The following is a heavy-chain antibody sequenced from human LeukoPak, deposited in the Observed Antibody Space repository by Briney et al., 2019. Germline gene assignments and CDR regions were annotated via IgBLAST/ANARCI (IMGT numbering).Heavy chain of an antibody. Sequence: GGSLRLSCAASGFTFSSYSMNWDRQAPGKGLEWVSSISSSSSYIYYADSVKGRFTISRDNAKNSLYLQMNSLRAEDTAVYYCARGGQATRPIAARPGRWDYWGQGTLVTVSS. CDR2: ISSSSSYI. V-gene: IGHV3-21*01. J-gene: IGHJ4*02. CDR1: GFTFSSYS. CDR3: ARGGQATRPIAARPGRWDY. D-gene: IGHD6-6*01.